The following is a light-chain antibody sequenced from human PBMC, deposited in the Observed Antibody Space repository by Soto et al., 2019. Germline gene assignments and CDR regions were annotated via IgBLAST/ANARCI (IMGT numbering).Light chain of an antibody. V-gene: IGKV1-39*01. J-gene: IGKJ1*01. CDR3: QQRGGA. CDR2: AAS. Sequence: DIQMTQSPSSLSASVGDRVTITCRASQSISSYLNWYQQKPGKAPKLLIYAASSLQSGVPSRFSGSGSGTDFTLTMSSQQPADFATYYCQQRGGAFGQGTKVEIK. CDR1: QSISSY.